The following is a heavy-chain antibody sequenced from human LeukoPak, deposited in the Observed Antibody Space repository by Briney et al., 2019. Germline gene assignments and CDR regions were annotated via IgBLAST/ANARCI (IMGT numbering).Heavy chain of an antibody. V-gene: IGHV4-61*02. CDR1: GGSISSGSYY. CDR2: IYTSGST. D-gene: IGHD6-13*01. CDR3: ARGYSTWSLDY. Sequence: SQTLSLTCTVSGGSISSGSYYWSWIRQPVGKGLEWIGRIYTSGSTNYNPSLKSRVTISIDTSKNQFSLELSSVTAADTAVYYCARGYSTWSLDYWGQGTLVTVSS. J-gene: IGHJ4*02.